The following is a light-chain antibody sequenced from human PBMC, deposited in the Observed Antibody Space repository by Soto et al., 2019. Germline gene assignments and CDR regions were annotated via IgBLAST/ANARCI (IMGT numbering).Light chain of an antibody. V-gene: IGKV3-20*01. Sequence: EIVLTQSPGTLSLSPGERATLSCRASQSVSSSYLAWYQQKPGQAPRLRIYGASSRATGIPDRFSGSGSGTDFTLTISRLEPEDVAVYYCQQYCSSPDNGEAVTFGPGTKVDIK. CDR3: QQYCSSPDNGEAVT. CDR2: GAS. J-gene: IGKJ3*01. CDR1: QSVSSSY.